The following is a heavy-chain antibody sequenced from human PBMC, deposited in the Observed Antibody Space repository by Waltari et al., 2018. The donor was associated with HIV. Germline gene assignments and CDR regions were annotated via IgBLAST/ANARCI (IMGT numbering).Heavy chain of an antibody. Sequence: QVQLQESGPGLVKPSETLSLTCTVPGGSFNSYHWTWIRQPPGKGLEWIGYIYYTGRTNCNPSLKGRVTISVDTSKNQFSLKLSSVTAADTAMYYCARVLFAVGSNWFDPWGQGTLVTVSS. CDR1: GGSFNSYH. J-gene: IGHJ5*02. D-gene: IGHD1-26*01. CDR3: ARVLFAVGSNWFDP. V-gene: IGHV4-59*01. CDR2: IYYTGRT.